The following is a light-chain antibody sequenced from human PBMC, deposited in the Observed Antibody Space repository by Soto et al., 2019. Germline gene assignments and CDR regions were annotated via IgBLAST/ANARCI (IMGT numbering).Light chain of an antibody. CDR3: SSYASGSTFYV. CDR2: EVS. CDR1: SSDVGSYNL. J-gene: IGLJ1*01. Sequence: QYALTQPASVSGSPGQSITISCTGTSSDVGSYNLVSWYQQHPGKAPKLMIYEVSKRPSGVSNRFSGSKSGNTASLTISGLQAEDEADYYCSSYASGSTFYVFGTGTKVTVL. V-gene: IGLV2-23*02.